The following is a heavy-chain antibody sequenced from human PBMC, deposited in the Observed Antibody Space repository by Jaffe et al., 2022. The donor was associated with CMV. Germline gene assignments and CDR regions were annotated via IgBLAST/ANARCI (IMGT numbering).Heavy chain of an antibody. CDR1: GYSFTTYW. CDR3: ATSGCSGVSCNYYYYGMDV. D-gene: IGHD2-15*01. CDR2: IYPGDSDT. V-gene: IGHV5-51*01. J-gene: IGHJ6*02. Sequence: EVQLVQSGAEVKKPGESLKISCKGSGYSFTTYWIGWVRQMPGKGLEWMGIIYPGDSDTKYSPSFQGQVTISADKSISTAYLQWSSLKASDTAMYYCATSGCSGVSCNYYYYGMDVWGQGTTVTVSS.